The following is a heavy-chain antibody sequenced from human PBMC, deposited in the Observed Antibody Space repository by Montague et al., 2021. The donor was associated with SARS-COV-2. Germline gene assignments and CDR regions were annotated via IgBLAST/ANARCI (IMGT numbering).Heavy chain of an antibody. CDR1: GGSISSSSYY. Sequence: SETLSLTCTVSGGSISSSSYYWGWIRQPPGKGLEWIGEINHSGSTNYNPSLKSRVTISVDTSKNQFSLKLSSVTAADTAVYCCTRGDLRYSSSWYLDYWGQGTLVTVSS. D-gene: IGHD6-13*01. CDR3: TRGDLRYSSSWYLDY. J-gene: IGHJ4*02. V-gene: IGHV4-39*07. CDR2: INHSGST.